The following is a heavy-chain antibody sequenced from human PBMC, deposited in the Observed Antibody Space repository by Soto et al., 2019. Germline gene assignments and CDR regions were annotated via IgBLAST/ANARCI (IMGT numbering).Heavy chain of an antibody. CDR1: GFTFSSYS. CDR2: ISSSSSYI. V-gene: IGHV3-21*01. D-gene: IGHD2-2*01. J-gene: IGHJ6*03. Sequence: EVQLVESGGGPVKPGGSLRLSCAASGFTFSSYSMNWVRQAPGKGLEWVSSISSSSSYIYYADSVKGRFTISRDNAKNSLYLQMNSLRAEDTAVYYCARDPDHCSSTSCSYYYMDVWGKGTTVTVSS. CDR3: ARDPDHCSSTSCSYYYMDV.